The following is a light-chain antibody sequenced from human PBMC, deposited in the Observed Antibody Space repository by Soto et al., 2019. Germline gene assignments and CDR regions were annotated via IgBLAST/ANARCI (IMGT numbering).Light chain of an antibody. CDR2: DAS. CDR3: HHRSNCPLT. CDR1: QSVSSY. J-gene: IGKJ4*01. Sequence: EIVLTQSPATLSLSPGERATLSCRASQSVSSYLAWYQQKPGQAPRLLIYDASNRATGIPARFSGSGSGTDFTLTIRSLEPQHFAVYYYHHRSNCPLTFAGATKVLIK. V-gene: IGKV3-11*01.